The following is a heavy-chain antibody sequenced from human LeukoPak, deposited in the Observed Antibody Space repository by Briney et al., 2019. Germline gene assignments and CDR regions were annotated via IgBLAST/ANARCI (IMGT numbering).Heavy chain of an antibody. CDR1: GFTFSSYG. CDR2: ISYDGSNK. D-gene: IGHD4-17*01. J-gene: IGHJ4*02. V-gene: IGHV3-30*03. Sequence: GGSLRLSCAASGFTFSSYGMHWVRQAPGKGLEWVAVISYDGSNKYYADSVKDRFTISRDNSKNTLYLQMNSLRAEDTAVYYCARGGGSTTVTLDYWGQGTLVTVSS. CDR3: ARGGGSTTVTLDY.